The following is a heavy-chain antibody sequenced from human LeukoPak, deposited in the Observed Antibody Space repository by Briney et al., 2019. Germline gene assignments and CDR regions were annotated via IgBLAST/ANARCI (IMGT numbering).Heavy chain of an antibody. J-gene: IGHJ5*02. V-gene: IGHV4-38-2*02. D-gene: IGHD3-10*01. Sequence: SETLSLTCTVSGYSINSAFYWGWIRVPPGKGLEWIGSVFHRGTTYYNSSLKSRVNISIDTSKNQFSLKLNSLTAEDTAMYYCVRDGYYGSGSPGWFGPWGPGTLVIVSA. CDR3: VRDGYYGSGSPGWFGP. CDR2: VFHRGTT. CDR1: GYSINSAFY.